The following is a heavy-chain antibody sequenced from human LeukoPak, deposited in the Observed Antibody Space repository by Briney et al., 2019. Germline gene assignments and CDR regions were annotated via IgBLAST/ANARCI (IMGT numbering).Heavy chain of an antibody. CDR1: GATFNSYV. V-gene: IGHV1-69*05. Sequence: ASVKVSCKASGATFNSYVFSWVRQAPGQGLEWMGGIIPVSGTANYAQKLQGRLTVTTDESSGTAYMELRSLRVEDTAVYYCAASVAKEGGIEARRRSAKYMAVWGKGTTVRISS. CDR3: AASVAKEGGIEARRRSAKYMAV. J-gene: IGHJ6*03. CDR2: IIPVSGTA. D-gene: IGHD6-6*01.